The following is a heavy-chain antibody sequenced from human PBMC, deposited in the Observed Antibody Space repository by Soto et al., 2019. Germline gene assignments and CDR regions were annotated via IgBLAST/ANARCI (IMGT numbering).Heavy chain of an antibody. Sequence: GGSLRLSCAASGFTFSSYAMHWVRQAPGKGLEYVSAISSNGGSTYYANSVKGRFTISRDNSKNTLYLQMGSLRAEDMAVYYCARDPALRFLEWSTRALRGDYYMDVWGKGTTVTVSS. V-gene: IGHV3-64*01. J-gene: IGHJ6*03. CDR3: ARDPALRFLEWSTRALRGDYYMDV. CDR2: ISSNGGST. D-gene: IGHD3-3*01. CDR1: GFTFSSYA.